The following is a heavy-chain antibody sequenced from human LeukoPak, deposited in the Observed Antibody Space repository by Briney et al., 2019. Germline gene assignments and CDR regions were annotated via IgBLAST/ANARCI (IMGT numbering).Heavy chain of an antibody. CDR3: AREVMVRGEYGFDY. CDR2: ISSSSSYI. D-gene: IGHD3-10*01. Sequence: AGSLRLSCAASGFTFSTYCGNWVRQAPGKGLVWVSSISSSSSYIYYADSLKGRFTISRDNAKTSLYLQMNSLRAEDTAAYYCAREVMVRGEYGFDYWGQGTLVTVSS. V-gene: IGHV3-21*01. J-gene: IGHJ4*02. CDR1: GFTFSTYC.